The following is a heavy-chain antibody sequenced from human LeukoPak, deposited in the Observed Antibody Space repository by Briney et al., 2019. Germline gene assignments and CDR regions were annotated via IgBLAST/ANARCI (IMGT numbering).Heavy chain of an antibody. CDR1: GGSISSSSYY. J-gene: IGHJ5*02. Sequence: NTSETLSLTCTVSGGSISSSSYYWGWIRQPPGKGLEWIGGIYYSGSTYYNPSLKSRVTISVDTSKNQFSLKLSSVTAADTAVYYCARGWSDYDPRFDPWGQGTLVTVSS. CDR2: IYYSGST. V-gene: IGHV4-39*01. D-gene: IGHD3-3*01. CDR3: ARGWSDYDPRFDP.